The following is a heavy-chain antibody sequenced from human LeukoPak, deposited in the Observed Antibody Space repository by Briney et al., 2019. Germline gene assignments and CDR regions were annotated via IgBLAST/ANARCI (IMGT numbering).Heavy chain of an antibody. CDR1: GFTFSSYG. V-gene: IGHV3-30*02. Sequence: GGSLRLSCAASGFTFSSYGMHWVRQAPGKGLEWVAFIRYDGNNKYYADSVKGRFTISRDNSKNSLYLQMNSLRVEDTAIYYCATYRQVLLPFESWGQGTLVTVSS. J-gene: IGHJ4*02. CDR3: ATYRQVLLPFES. CDR2: IRYDGNNK. D-gene: IGHD2-8*02.